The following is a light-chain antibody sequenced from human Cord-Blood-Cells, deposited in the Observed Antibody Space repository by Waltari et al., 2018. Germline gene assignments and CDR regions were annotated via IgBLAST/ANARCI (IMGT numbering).Light chain of an antibody. J-gene: IGLJ3*02. CDR2: EDN. Sequence: NFMLTQPHSVSESPGTTVTISCPRSSGTIASNYVQWYQHRPGSSPTTVIYEDNQRPSGVPDRFSGSIDSSSNSASLTISGLKTEDEADYYCQSYDSSNWVFGGGTKLTVL. V-gene: IGLV6-57*01. CDR1: SGTIASNY. CDR3: QSYDSSNWV.